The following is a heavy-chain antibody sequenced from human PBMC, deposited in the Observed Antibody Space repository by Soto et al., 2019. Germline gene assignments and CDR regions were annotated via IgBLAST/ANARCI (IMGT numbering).Heavy chain of an antibody. J-gene: IGHJ4*02. CDR1: GGSISSGDYY. V-gene: IGHV4-30-4*01. CDR3: ARDSSGYYYTY. D-gene: IGHD3-22*01. CDR2: IYYSGST. Sequence: SETLSLTCTVSGGSISSGDYYWSWIRQPPGKGLEWIGYIYYSGSTYYNPSLKSRVTISVDTSKNQFSLKLSSVTAADTAVYYCARDSSGYYYTYWGQGTLVTVSS.